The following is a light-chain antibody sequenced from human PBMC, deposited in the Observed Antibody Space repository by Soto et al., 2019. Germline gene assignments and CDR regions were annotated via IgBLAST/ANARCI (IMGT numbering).Light chain of an antibody. CDR3: QQYESYSPLT. CDR1: QSIRSW. Sequence: DIQMPQSPSILPASVGDRVTITCRASQSIRSWLAWYQQKPGKAPKLLIYDAYSLESGVPSRFSGRRSGTEFTLTIAGLQPEDFATYYCQQYESYSPLTFGGGTKVHIK. CDR2: DAY. V-gene: IGKV1-5*01. J-gene: IGKJ4*01.